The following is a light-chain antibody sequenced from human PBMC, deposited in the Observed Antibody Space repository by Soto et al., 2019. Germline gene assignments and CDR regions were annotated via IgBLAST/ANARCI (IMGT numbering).Light chain of an antibody. CDR1: SSDIAGFNY. Sequence: QSALAQPASVSGSPGQSSTISCTGSSSDIAGFNYVSWYQQYPGKAPKLLIYQVTTRASGVSHRFSGSKFGDTASLTISGLQPEDEAEYYCNSYSSSTFYVFGTGTKVTVL. V-gene: IGLV2-14*01. CDR3: NSYSSSTFYV. CDR2: QVT. J-gene: IGLJ1*01.